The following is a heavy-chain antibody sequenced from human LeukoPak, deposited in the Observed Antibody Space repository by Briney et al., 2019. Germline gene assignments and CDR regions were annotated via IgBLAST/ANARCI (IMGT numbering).Heavy chain of an antibody. CDR2: ISGSGGST. V-gene: IGHV3-23*01. Sequence: GGSLRLSCAASGFTFSSYVMSWVRQAPGKGLEWVSAISGSGGSTYYADSVKGRFTISRDNSKNTLYLQMNSLRAEDTAVYYCAKLKRNLGSLWFDPWGQGTLVTVSS. J-gene: IGHJ5*02. D-gene: IGHD1-26*01. CDR1: GFTFSSYV. CDR3: AKLKRNLGSLWFDP.